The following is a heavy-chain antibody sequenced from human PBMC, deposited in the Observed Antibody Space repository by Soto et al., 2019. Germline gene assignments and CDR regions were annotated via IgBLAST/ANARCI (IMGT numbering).Heavy chain of an antibody. V-gene: IGHV4-61*08. Sequence: PSETLSLTYTVSGGSSSSGGYYWSWIRQPPGKGLEWIGDINHSGSTNYNPSLKSRVTISVDTSKNQFSLKLSSVTAADTAVYYCARGGYFGDYWGQGTLVTVSS. CDR3: ARGGYFGDY. CDR2: INHSGST. CDR1: GGSSSSGGYY. D-gene: IGHD3-9*01. J-gene: IGHJ4*02.